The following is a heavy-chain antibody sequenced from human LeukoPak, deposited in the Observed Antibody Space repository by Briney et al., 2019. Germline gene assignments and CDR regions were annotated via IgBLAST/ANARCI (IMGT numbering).Heavy chain of an antibody. CDR3: ARDYSSGYNQYFFDY. J-gene: IGHJ4*02. CDR1: GFTFSSYG. Sequence: GGSLRLSCAASGFTFSSYGMHWVRQAPGKGLEWVAVMWYDGTNKYYVDSVKGRFTISRDNSKNTLYLQMNSLRAEDTAVYFCARDYSSGYNQYFFDYWGQGTLVTVSP. D-gene: IGHD3-22*01. CDR2: MWYDGTNK. V-gene: IGHV3-33*01.